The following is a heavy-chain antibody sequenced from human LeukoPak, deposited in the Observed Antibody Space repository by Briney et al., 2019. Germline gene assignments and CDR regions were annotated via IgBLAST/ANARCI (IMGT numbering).Heavy chain of an antibody. CDR2: INPSGGST. D-gene: IGHD6-6*01. V-gene: IGHV1-46*01. J-gene: IGHJ4*02. CDR3: ARDGPRIAALGEDFDY. CDR1: GYTFTSYY. Sequence: AAVKVSCKASGYTFTSYYMHWVRQAPGQGLEWMGIINPSGGSTSYAQKFQGRVTMTRDTSTSTVYMELSSLRSEDTAVYYCARDGPRIAALGEDFDYWGQGTLVTVSS.